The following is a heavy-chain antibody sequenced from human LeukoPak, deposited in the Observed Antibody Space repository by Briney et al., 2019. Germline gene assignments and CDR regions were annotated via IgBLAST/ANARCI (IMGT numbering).Heavy chain of an antibody. CDR1: GGTFSSYA. CDR2: IIPILGIA. J-gene: IGHJ6*03. V-gene: IGHV1-69*04. D-gene: IGHD2-21*02. Sequence: GASVKVSCKASGGTFSSYAISWVRQAPGQGLEWMGRIIPILGIANYAQKFQGRVTITADKSTSTAYMELSSLRSEDTAVYYCARDRRGDDYYYYYMDVWGKGTTVTVSS. CDR3: ARDRRGDDYYYYYMDV.